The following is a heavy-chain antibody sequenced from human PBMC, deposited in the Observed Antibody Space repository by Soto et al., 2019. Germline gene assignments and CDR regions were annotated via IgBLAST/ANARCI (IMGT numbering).Heavy chain of an antibody. CDR3: ARRNVTVGLDY. Sequence: PSETLSLTCSVSGGSISSSSFSWTWIRQPPGRGLEWIGSIYYSGSTYYNSSLKSRLTISVDTSKNHFTLTLSAVTAADTAIYYCARRNVTVGLDYWGQGIMVTVSS. CDR2: IYYSGST. J-gene: IGHJ4*02. CDR1: GGSISSSSFS. V-gene: IGHV4-39*02.